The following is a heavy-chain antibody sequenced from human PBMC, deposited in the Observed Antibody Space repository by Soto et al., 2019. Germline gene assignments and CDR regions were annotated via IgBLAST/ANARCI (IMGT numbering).Heavy chain of an antibody. CDR1: GGSFSGYY. J-gene: IGHJ6*04. V-gene: IGHV4-34*01. CDR3: AKGYRGGIVGPGRASWPYYYGMDV. D-gene: IGHD6-13*01. Sequence: PSETLSLTCAVYGGSFSGYYWSWIRQPPGKGLEWIGEINHSGSTNYNPSLKSRVTISVDTSKNQFSLKLSSVTAADTAVYYCAKGYRGGIVGPGRASWPYYYGMDVWGKGTTVTVSS. CDR2: INHSGST.